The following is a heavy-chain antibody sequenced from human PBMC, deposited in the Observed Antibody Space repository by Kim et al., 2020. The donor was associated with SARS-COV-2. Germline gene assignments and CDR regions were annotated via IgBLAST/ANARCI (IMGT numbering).Heavy chain of an antibody. Sequence: SETLSLTCTVSGGSISSSSYYWGWIRQPPGKGREWIGSIYYSGSTYYNPSLKSRVTISVDTSKNQFSLRLSSVTAADTAVYYCARPVGYYEVGSVGYWGQGTLVTVSS. CDR1: GGSISSSSYY. D-gene: IGHD3-22*01. CDR3: ARPVGYYEVGSVGY. J-gene: IGHJ4*02. V-gene: IGHV4-39*01. CDR2: IYYSGST.